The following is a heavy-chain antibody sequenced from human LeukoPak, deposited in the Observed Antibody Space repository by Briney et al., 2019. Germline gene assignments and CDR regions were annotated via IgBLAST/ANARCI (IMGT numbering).Heavy chain of an antibody. D-gene: IGHD6-19*01. CDR1: GGSLSGYY. J-gene: IGHJ4*02. CDR3: ARPTYSSGWYRIDY. V-gene: IGHV4-34*01. CDR2: INHGGTT. Sequence: PSETLSLTCVVYGGSLSGYYSWIRQPPGKGLEWIGEINHGGTTNYNPSLKSRVTISVDTSKNQFSLKLSSVTAAGTAVYYCARPTYSSGWYRIDYWGQGTLVTVSS.